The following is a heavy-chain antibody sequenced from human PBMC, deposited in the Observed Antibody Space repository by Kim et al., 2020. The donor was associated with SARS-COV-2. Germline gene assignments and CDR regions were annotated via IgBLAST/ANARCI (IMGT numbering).Heavy chain of an antibody. V-gene: IGHV1-3*01. D-gene: IGHD5-18*01. CDR3: ARGGRGYSYGPNYYYYYGMDV. CDR2: INAGNGNT. CDR1: GYTFTSYA. J-gene: IGHJ6*02. Sequence: ASVKVSCKASGYTFTSYAMHWVRQAPGQRLEWMGWINAGNGNTKYSQKFQGRVTITRDTSASTAYMELSSLRSEDTAVYYCARGGRGYSYGPNYYYYYGMDVWGQGTTVTVSS.